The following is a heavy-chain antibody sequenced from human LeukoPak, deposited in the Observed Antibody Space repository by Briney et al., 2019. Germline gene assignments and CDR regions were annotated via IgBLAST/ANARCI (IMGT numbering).Heavy chain of an antibody. D-gene: IGHD2-21*02. CDR1: GYTFTSYG. Sequence: GASVKVSCKASGYTFTSYGISWVRQAPGQGLEWMGWISAYNGNTNYAQKLQGRVTMTTDTSTSTAYMELRSLRSDDTAVYYCARDAAYCGSACFFGNLDYWGQGSLVTVSS. CDR3: ARDAAYCGSACFFGNLDY. CDR2: ISAYNGNT. V-gene: IGHV1-18*01. J-gene: IGHJ4*02.